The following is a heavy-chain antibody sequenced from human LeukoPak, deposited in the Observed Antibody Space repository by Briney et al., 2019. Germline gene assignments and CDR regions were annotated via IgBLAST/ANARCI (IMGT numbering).Heavy chain of an antibody. CDR3: ARDPVPATARHFDY. J-gene: IGHJ4*02. Sequence: PGRSLRLSCAASGFTFSSYAMHWDRQAPGKGLEWVAVTSSDGNIKYYADSVKGRFTISRDNSKNTLYLQMNSLRGEDTGVYYCARDPVPATARHFDYWGQGTLVTVSS. D-gene: IGHD1-1*01. CDR1: GFTFSSYA. CDR2: TSSDGNIK. V-gene: IGHV3-30-3*01.